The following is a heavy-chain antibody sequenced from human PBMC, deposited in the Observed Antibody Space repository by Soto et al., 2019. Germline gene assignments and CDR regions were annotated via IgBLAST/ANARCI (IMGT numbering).Heavy chain of an antibody. Sequence: PGGSLGLSCAVSGFTFANHWMHWVRQAPGKGLEWVSRMNSDGSTTDYADSVKGRFTVSRDNAKNTLYLQMNSLRAEDTAVYYCATAEVDYWGPGTLVTVSS. CDR2: MNSDGSTT. CDR3: ATAEVDY. V-gene: IGHV3-74*01. J-gene: IGHJ4*02. CDR1: GFTFANHW.